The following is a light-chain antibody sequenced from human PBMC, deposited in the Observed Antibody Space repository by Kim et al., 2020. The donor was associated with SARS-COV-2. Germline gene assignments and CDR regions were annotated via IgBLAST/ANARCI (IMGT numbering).Light chain of an antibody. V-gene: IGKV1-8*01. Sequence: AIRITQSPSSLSASTGDRVTITCRASQGVSTNLAWYQQKPGEAPKLLIYAASTLQSGVPSRFSGSGSGTDFTLTISCLQSEDFATYYCQQYITYPRTFGQGTKVDIK. CDR2: AAS. J-gene: IGKJ1*01. CDR1: QGVSTN. CDR3: QQYITYPRT.